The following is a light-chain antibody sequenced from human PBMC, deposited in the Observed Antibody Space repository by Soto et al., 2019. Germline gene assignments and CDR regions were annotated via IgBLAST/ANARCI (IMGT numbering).Light chain of an antibody. CDR1: QSVSSY. CDR3: QHYSSSLWT. V-gene: IGKV3-15*01. CDR2: GAS. J-gene: IGKJ1*01. Sequence: EIVMTQSPATLSVSPGERATLSCRASQSVSSYLAWYQQKPGQAPRLLIYGASTRATGVPARFSGSGSGTDFTLTISRLEPEDFAVYYCQHYSSSLWTFGQGTKVDIK.